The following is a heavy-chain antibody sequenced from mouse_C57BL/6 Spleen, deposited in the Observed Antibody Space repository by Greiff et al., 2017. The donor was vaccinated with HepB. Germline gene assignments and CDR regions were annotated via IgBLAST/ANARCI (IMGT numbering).Heavy chain of an antibody. CDR1: GFTFSDYG. D-gene: IGHD1-1*01. V-gene: IGHV5-17*01. CDR3: ARTHYYGSPFDY. Sequence: EVHLVESGGGLVKPGGSLKLSCAASGFTFSDYGMHWVRQAPEKGLEWVAYISSGSSTIYYADTVKGRFTISRDNAKNTLFLQMTSLRSEDTAMYYCARTHYYGSPFDYWGQGTTLTVSS. CDR2: ISSGSSTI. J-gene: IGHJ2*01.